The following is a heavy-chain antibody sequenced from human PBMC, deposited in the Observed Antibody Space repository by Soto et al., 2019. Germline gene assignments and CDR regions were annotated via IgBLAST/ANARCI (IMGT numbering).Heavy chain of an antibody. V-gene: IGHV4-31*03. CDR3: AREVAVAPDAIERWFDP. J-gene: IGHJ5*02. D-gene: IGHD2-2*01. CDR2: IYYSGST. Sequence: SETLSLTCTVSGGSISSGGYYWSWIRQHPGKGLEWIGYIYYSGSTYYNPSLKSRVTISVDTSKNQFSLKLSSVTAADTAVYYCAREVAVAPDAIERWFDPWGQGTLVTVSS. CDR1: GGSISSGGYY.